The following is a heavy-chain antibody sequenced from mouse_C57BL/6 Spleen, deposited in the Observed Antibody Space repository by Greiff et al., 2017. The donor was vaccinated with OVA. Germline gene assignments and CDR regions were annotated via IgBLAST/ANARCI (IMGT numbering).Heavy chain of an antibody. J-gene: IGHJ4*01. Sequence: QVQLQQPGPELVKPGASVKLSCKASGYTFTSYWMHWVKQRPGQGLEWIGNINPSNGGTNYNEKFKSKATLTVDKSSSTASMQLSSLTSEDSAVDYCARENPRRPFAMDYWGQGTSVTVSS. CDR2: INPSNGGT. CDR1: GYTFTSYW. V-gene: IGHV1-53*01. CDR3: ARENPRRPFAMDY.